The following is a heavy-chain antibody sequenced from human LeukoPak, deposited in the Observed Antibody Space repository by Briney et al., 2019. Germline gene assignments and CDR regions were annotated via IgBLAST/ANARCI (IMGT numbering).Heavy chain of an antibody. CDR2: MNPNSGNT. D-gene: IGHD4-17*01. V-gene: IGHV1-8*01. J-gene: IGHJ6*03. CDR3: ARAGDYGLYYYYYYYMDV. CDR1: GYTFTSYD. Sequence: GASVKVSCKASGYTFTSYDINWVRQATGQGLEWMGWMNPNSGNTGYAQKFQGRVTMTRNTSISTAYMELSSLRSEDTAVYYCARAGDYGLYYYYYYYMDVWGKGTTVTISS.